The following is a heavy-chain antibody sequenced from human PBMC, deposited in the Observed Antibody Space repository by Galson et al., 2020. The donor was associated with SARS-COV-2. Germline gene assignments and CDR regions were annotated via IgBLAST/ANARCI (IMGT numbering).Heavy chain of an antibody. CDR1: GLIFSDYY. V-gene: IGHV3-11*03. Sequence: GGSLRLSCTASGLIFSDYYMTWIRQAPGKGLEWISYISPSSDYTNYADSVRGQFTISRDNTKTSLFLHMDSLRAEDTAVYYCAGSHKNFWYNFDNWGQGALVTVSS. CDR3: AGSHKNFWYNFDN. J-gene: IGHJ4*02. CDR2: ISPSSDYT. D-gene: IGHD6-13*01.